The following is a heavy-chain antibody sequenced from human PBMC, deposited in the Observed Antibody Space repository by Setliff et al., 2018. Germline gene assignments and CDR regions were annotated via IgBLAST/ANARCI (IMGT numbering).Heavy chain of an antibody. J-gene: IGHJ4*02. Sequence: PSETLSLTCTVSGGSISSSSYYWGWIRQPPGKGLEWIGSIYYSGSTYYNPSLKSRVTISVDTSKNQFPLKLSSVTAADTAVYYCARFSGSGWSYFDCWGQGTLVTVSS. CDR2: IYYSGST. CDR1: GGSISSSSYY. CDR3: ARFSGSGWSYFDC. D-gene: IGHD6-19*01. V-gene: IGHV4-39*01.